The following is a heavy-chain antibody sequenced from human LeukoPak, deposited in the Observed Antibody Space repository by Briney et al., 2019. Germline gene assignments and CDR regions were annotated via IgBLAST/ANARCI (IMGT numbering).Heavy chain of an antibody. CDR2: IIPIFGTA. CDR3: ARVYDFWSGYYY. J-gene: IGHJ4*02. D-gene: IGHD3-3*01. V-gene: IGHV1-69*05. CDR1: GGTFSSYA. Sequence: GASVKVSCKASGGTFSSYAISWVRQAPGQGLEWMGGIIPIFGTANYAQKFQGRVTITTDESTSTAYMELSSLRSEDTAVYYCARVYDFWSGYYYWGQGTLVTVSS.